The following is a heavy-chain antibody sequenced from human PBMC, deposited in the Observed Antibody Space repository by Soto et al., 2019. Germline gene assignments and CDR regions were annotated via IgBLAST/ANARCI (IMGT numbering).Heavy chain of an antibody. Sequence: EVQLVESGGGLVKPGGSLRLSCAASGFTFSSYTMNWVRQAPGKGLEWVSSISSSSSYIFYADSVKGRFTISRDNAKNSLDLQRNSLRAEDTAVYYCARGPSNGGWLDDYWGQGTLVTVSS. J-gene: IGHJ4*02. CDR1: GFTFSSYT. V-gene: IGHV3-21*01. CDR3: ARGPSNGGWLDDY. CDR2: ISSSSSYI. D-gene: IGHD6-19*01.